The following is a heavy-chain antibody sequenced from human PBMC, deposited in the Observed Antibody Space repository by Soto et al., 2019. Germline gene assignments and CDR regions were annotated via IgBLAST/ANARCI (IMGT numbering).Heavy chain of an antibody. V-gene: IGHV2-5*02. Sequence: SGPTLVNPTQTLTLTCTFSGFSLNTGGLGVGWIRQPPGKALEWLALIYWDGDKRYSPSLESRLSITKDTSNNQVVLTMTDMFPVDTGTYYCAHSRCGGECLRYSSSHYYYGMDVWGQGTTVTVSS. CDR2: IYWDGDK. D-gene: IGHD2-21*01. CDR3: AHSRCGGECLRYSSSHYYYGMDV. J-gene: IGHJ6*02. CDR1: GFSLNTGGLG.